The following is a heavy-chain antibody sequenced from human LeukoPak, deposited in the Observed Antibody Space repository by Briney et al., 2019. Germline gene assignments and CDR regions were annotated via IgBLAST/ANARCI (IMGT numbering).Heavy chain of an antibody. V-gene: IGHV4-39*01. D-gene: IGHD2-21*01. CDR3: ARHRDCGGDCYSVGYYYMDV. CDR1: GGSISSYY. Sequence: NPSETLSLTCTVSGGSISSYYWGWIRQPPGKGLEWIGSIYYSGSTYYNPSLKSRVTISVDTSKNQFSLKLSSVTAADTAVYYCARHRDCGGDCYSVGYYYMDVWGKGTTVTVSS. J-gene: IGHJ6*03. CDR2: IYYSGST.